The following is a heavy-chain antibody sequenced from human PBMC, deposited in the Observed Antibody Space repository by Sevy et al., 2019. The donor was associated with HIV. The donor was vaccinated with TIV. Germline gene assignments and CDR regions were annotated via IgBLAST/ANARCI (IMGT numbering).Heavy chain of an antibody. Sequence: GSLRLSCAASGFAFSSHAMHWVRQAPGKGLEWVAVISYEGTETFYAASVEGRFTISRDNSKNMLSLLINSLRPEGAAVYYCARDGGNSVKWYPLYWGHGTLVTVSS. V-gene: IGHV3-30-3*01. CDR1: GFAFSSHA. CDR3: ARDGGNSVKWYPLY. D-gene: IGHD2-2*01. CDR2: ISYEGTET. J-gene: IGHJ4*01.